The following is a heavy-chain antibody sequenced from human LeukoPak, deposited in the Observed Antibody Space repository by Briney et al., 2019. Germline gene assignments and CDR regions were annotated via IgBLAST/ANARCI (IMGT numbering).Heavy chain of an antibody. V-gene: IGHV1-3*03. CDR3: ARAVKYRSGPLTDLLPYYFDY. J-gene: IGHJ4*02. CDR1: GYTFTNYA. CDR2: INTGNGNT. D-gene: IGHD6-19*01. Sequence: ASVKVSCKASGYTFTNYAMHWVRQAPGQRLEWMGWINTGNGNTKYSQEFQGRVTITRDTSANTAYMGLSSLRSEDMAVYYCARAVKYRSGPLTDLLPYYFDYWGQGTLVTVPS.